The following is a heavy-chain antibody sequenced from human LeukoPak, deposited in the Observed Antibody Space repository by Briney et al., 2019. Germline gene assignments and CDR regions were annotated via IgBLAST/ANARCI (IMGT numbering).Heavy chain of an antibody. CDR3: ARDRKEGEYYDFWSGYYYYYGMGV. CDR2: ISAYNGNT. D-gene: IGHD3-3*01. Sequence: ASVKVSCKASGYTFTSYGISWVRQAPGQGLEWMGWISAYNGNTNYAQKLQGRVTMTTDTSTSTAYMELRSLRSDDTAVYYCARDRKEGEYYDFWSGYYYYYGMGVWGQGTTVTVSS. V-gene: IGHV1-18*01. CDR1: GYTFTSYG. J-gene: IGHJ6*02.